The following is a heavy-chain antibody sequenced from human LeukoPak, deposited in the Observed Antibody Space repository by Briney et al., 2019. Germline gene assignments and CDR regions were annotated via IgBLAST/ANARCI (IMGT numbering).Heavy chain of an antibody. J-gene: IGHJ4*02. D-gene: IGHD2-2*01. CDR3: ARLGVVLPAAIYF. CDR1: GYTFTSYD. CDR2: MNPNIGDT. V-gene: IGHV1-2*02. Sequence: ASVKVSCKASGYTFTSYDIHWVRQATGQGLEWMGWMNPNIGDTNSAQKFQGRVTMATDTSISTAYMELSRLRTDDTAVYFCARLGVVLPAAIYFWGQGTLVTVSS.